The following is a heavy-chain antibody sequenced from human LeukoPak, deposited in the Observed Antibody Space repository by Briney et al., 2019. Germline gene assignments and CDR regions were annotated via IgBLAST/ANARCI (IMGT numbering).Heavy chain of an antibody. CDR2: INHSGST. Sequence: PSETLSLTCAVYGGSFSGYYWSWIRQPPGKGLEWIGEINHSGSTNYNPSLKSRVTISVDTSKNQFSLKLSSVTAADTAVYYCARPRKGVYFDYWGQGTLVTVSS. D-gene: IGHD2-8*01. J-gene: IGHJ4*02. CDR3: ARPRKGVYFDY. V-gene: IGHV4-34*01. CDR1: GGSFSGYY.